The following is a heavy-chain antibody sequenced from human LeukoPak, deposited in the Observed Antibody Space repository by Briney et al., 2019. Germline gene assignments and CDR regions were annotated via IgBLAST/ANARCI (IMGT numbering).Heavy chain of an antibody. CDR3: AKVGSGSYYYGSGSSHHFDY. Sequence: PGGSLRLSCAASGFTFSTYWMHWVRQAPGKGLVWVSGTNSNGRSTGYADSVKGRFTMSRDNAKNTLYLQMDSLRAEDTAVYYCAKVGSGSYYYGSGSSHHFDYWGQGTLVTVSS. J-gene: IGHJ4*02. CDR1: GFTFSTYW. D-gene: IGHD3-10*01. V-gene: IGHV3-74*01. CDR2: TNSNGRST.